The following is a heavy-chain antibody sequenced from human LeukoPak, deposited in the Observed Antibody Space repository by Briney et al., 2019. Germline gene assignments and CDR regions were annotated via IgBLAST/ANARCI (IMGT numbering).Heavy chain of an antibody. J-gene: IGHJ4*02. V-gene: IGHV5-51*01. Sequence: HGESLKISCKGSGYSFTSYWIGWVRQMPGKGLEWMGIIYPGDSDTRYSPSFQGQVTISADKSISTAYLQWSSLKASDTAMYYCARGHVLRYFDWLLSPPDYWGQGTLVTVSS. CDR3: ARGHVLRYFDWLLSPPDY. CDR1: GYSFTSYW. D-gene: IGHD3-9*01. CDR2: IYPGDSDT.